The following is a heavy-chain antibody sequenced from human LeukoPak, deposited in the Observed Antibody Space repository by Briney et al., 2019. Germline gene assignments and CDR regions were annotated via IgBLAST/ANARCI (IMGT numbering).Heavy chain of an antibody. CDR1: GFTFSSYG. CDR3: AKDLNYDFWSGLGN. CDR2: ISYDGTNK. V-gene: IGHV3-30*18. Sequence: GGSLRLSCAVSGFTFSSYGMHWVRQAPGKGLEWMAVISYDGTNKYYADSVKGRFTISRDNSKNTLYLRMNSLRAEDTAVYYCAKDLNYDFWSGLGNWGQGTLVTVS. D-gene: IGHD3-3*01. J-gene: IGHJ4*02.